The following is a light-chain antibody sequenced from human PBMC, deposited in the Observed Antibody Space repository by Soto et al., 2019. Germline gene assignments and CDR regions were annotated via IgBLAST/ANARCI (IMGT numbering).Light chain of an antibody. CDR2: GAS. J-gene: IGKJ4*01. CDR3: QQTNTFLPLT. Sequence: DIQMTQSPSSVSASVGDRVTITCRASQGISNWLAWYQQQPGKAPKLLSYGASSFQSGVPSRFSGGGSGTHFTLIISSLQPEDFATYYCQQTNTFLPLTFGGGTKVEI. V-gene: IGKV1-12*01. CDR1: QGISNW.